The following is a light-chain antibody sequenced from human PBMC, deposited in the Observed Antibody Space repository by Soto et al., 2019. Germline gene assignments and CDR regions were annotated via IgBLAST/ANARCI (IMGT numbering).Light chain of an antibody. CDR2: ATS. V-gene: IGKV1-6*01. J-gene: IGKJ1*01. CDR1: QGIRND. Sequence: AIQVTQSPSSLSASVGDRVSLTCRTSQGIRNDLGWYQQKPGKAPKLLIYATSSLQTGVPSRFSGTGSGTDFTLSISSLQPEDFATYYCLQHYNFPWTFGQGTKVEIK. CDR3: LQHYNFPWT.